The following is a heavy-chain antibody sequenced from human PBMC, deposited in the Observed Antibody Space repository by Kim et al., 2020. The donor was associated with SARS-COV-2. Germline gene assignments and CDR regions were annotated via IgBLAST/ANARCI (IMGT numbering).Heavy chain of an antibody. CDR3: ARGGGYSYGYGY. D-gene: IGHD5-18*01. V-gene: IGHV4-34*01. J-gene: IGHJ4*02. CDR2: INHSGST. CDR1: GGSFSGYY. Sequence: SETLSLTCAVYGGSFSGYYWSWIRQPPGKGLEWIGEINHSGSTNYNPSLKSRVTISVDTSKNQFSLKLSSVTASGTAVYYCARGGGYSYGYGYWGQGTLVSVSS.